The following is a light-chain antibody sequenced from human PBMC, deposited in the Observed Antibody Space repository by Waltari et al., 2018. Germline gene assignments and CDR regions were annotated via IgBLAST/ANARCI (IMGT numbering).Light chain of an antibody. J-gene: IGLJ3*02. CDR1: SSNIGNNY. CDR3: GTWDSSLSAGV. CDR2: DND. V-gene: IGLV1-51*01. Sequence: QSLLTQPPSVSAAPGPKVTISCSGSSSNIGNNYVSWYQQLPGTAPKLLIYDNDKRPSGIPDRISGSKSGTSATLASTGLQTGDEADYYCGTWDSSLSAGVFGGGTKLTVL.